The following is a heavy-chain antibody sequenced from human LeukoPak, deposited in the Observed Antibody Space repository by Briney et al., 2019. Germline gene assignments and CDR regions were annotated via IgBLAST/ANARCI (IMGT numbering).Heavy chain of an antibody. D-gene: IGHD6-13*01. CDR1: GGSFSGCY. J-gene: IGHJ4*02. CDR2: INHSGST. V-gene: IGHV4-34*01. CDR3: ARGRSLGLDY. Sequence: PSETLSLTCAVYGGSFSGCYWSWIRQPPGKGLEWIGEINHSGSTNYNPSLKSRVTISVDTSKNQFSLKLSSVTAADTAVYYCARGRSLGLDYWGQGTLVTVSS.